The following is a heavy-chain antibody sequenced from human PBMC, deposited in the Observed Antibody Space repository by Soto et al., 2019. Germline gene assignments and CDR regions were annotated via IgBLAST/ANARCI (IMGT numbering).Heavy chain of an antibody. D-gene: IGHD2-15*01. CDR2: IFYSGST. J-gene: IGHJ5*02. CDR1: GGSISSSRYY. Sequence: PSETLSLTCIVSGGSISSSRYYWGWIRQLPGKGLEWIGSIFYSGSTYYNPSPRSRVTIYMDSSKNQFSLKLSSVAAADTAVYYCARHLVVAATTYNWFDLWGQGTLVTVSS. CDR3: ARHLVVAATTYNWFDL. V-gene: IGHV4-39*01.